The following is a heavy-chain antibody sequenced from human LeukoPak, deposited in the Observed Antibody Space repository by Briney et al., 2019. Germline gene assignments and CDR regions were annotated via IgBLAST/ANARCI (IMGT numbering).Heavy chain of an antibody. Sequence: PGVSLRLSCATPGFTFSTYWMNWVRQAPGKGLESVATIRQDGSDKYYVDSVKGRFTISRDNAKNTLYLQMTRLRAEYTAVSDSAREKGNIVSYGNDITAVWGKGNTVPVSS. D-gene: IGHD1-1*01. CDR3: AREKGNIVSYGNDITAV. J-gene: IGHJ6*04. CDR1: GFTFSTYW. V-gene: IGHV3-7*01. CDR2: IRQDGSDK.